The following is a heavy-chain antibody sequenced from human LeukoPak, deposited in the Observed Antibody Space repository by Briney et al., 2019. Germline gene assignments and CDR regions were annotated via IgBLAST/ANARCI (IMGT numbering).Heavy chain of an antibody. CDR3: AREYCSSTSCLGMDV. V-gene: IGHV3-30-3*01. Sequence: GGSLRLSCAASGFTFSSYAMHWVRQAPGKGLEWVAVISYDGSNKYYADSVKGRFTISRDNSKNTLYLQMNSLRAEDTAVYYCAREYCSSTSCLGMDVWGQGTTVTVSS. J-gene: IGHJ6*02. CDR1: GFTFSSYA. D-gene: IGHD2-2*01. CDR2: ISYDGSNK.